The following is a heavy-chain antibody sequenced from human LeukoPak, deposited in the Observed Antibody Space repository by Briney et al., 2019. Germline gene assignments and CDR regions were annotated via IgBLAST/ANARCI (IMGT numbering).Heavy chain of an antibody. J-gene: IGHJ1*01. CDR2: IYYSGST. D-gene: IGHD6-19*01. Sequence: SETLSLTCTVSGGSISSSSYYWGWIRQPPGKGLEWIGSIYYSGSTYYNPSLKSRVTISVDTSKNQFSLKLSSVTAADTAVYYCASVEYSSGWYHYFQHWGQGTLVTVSS. V-gene: IGHV4-39*01. CDR3: ASVEYSSGWYHYFQH. CDR1: GGSISSSSYY.